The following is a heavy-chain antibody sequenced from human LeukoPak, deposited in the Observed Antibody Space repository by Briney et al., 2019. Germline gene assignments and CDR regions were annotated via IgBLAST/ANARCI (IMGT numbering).Heavy chain of an antibody. Sequence: EASVKVSCKASGYTFTGYYMHWVRQTPGQGLEWMGWINPNSGGTNYAQKFQGRVTMTRDTSISTAYMELSRLRSDDTAVYYCAREYPPEGSDYWGQGTLVTVSS. CDR3: AREYPPEGSDY. J-gene: IGHJ4*02. D-gene: IGHD1-26*01. CDR1: GYTFTGYY. V-gene: IGHV1-2*02. CDR2: INPNSGGT.